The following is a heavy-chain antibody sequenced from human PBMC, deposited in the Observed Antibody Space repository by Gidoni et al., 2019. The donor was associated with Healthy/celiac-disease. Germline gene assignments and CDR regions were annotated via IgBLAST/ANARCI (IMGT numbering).Heavy chain of an antibody. V-gene: IGHV4-34*01. D-gene: IGHD3-3*01. CDR3: ARGRGYDFWSGYYRGPEYYYGMDV. CDR2: INHSGSN. CDR1: GGSFRGYY. J-gene: IGHJ6*02. Sequence: QVQLQQLGAGLLKPSETLSLTCAVYGGSFRGYYWSWIRQPPGKGLEWIGEINHSGSNNYNPSLKSRVTISVDTSKNQFSLKLSSGTAADTAVYYCARGRGYDFWSGYYRGPEYYYGMDVWGQGTTVTVSS.